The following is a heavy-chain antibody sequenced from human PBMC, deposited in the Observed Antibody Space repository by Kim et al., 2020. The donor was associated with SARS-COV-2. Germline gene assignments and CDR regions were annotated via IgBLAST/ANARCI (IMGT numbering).Heavy chain of an antibody. CDR1: GFTFSDSP. CDR3: TCIPGTTSTS. CDR2: IRSKPNSEAT. Sequence: GGSLRLSCVASGFTFSDSPMRWVRQAPGKGLEWVGRIRSKPNSEATGYAAPVKGRFTISRDDSKNTAYLQMNSLKTEDTAIYYCTCIPGTTSTSW. J-gene: IGHJ5*01. V-gene: IGHV3-73*01. D-gene: IGHD1-1*01.